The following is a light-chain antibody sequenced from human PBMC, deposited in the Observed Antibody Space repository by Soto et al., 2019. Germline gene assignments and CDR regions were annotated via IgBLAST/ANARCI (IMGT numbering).Light chain of an antibody. CDR2: GAS. J-gene: IGKJ2*01. Sequence: EIVMTQSPGTLSLSPGERATLSCRASQTVISSYLAWYQQKPGQAPRLLIYGASSRATGIPDRFSGSGSGTDFTLTVSRLEPEDFAVYSCQQYDSSPYTFGQGTKLEIK. CDR3: QQYDSSPYT. V-gene: IGKV3-20*01. CDR1: QTVISSY.